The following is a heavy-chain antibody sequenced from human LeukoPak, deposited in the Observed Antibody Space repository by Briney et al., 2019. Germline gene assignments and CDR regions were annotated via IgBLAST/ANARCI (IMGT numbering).Heavy chain of an antibody. CDR2: TSYDGSNK. Sequence: GGSLRLSCAASGFTFSSYGMHWVRQAPGKGLEWVAVTSYDGSNKYYADSVKGRFTISRDNSKNTLYLQMNSLRAEDTAVYYCAKDRVQWLVDYWGQGTLVTVSS. CDR1: GFTFSSYG. CDR3: AKDRVQWLVDY. J-gene: IGHJ4*02. D-gene: IGHD6-19*01. V-gene: IGHV3-30*18.